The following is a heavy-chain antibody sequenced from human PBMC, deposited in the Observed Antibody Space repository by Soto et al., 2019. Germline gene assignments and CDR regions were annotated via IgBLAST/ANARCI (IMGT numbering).Heavy chain of an antibody. D-gene: IGHD6-13*01. CDR1: GFTFSSYG. CDR2: IWYDGSNK. J-gene: IGHJ6*02. V-gene: IGHV3-33*01. Sequence: GGSLRLSCAACGFTFSSYGMHWVRQAPGKGLEWVAVIWYDGSNKYYADSVKGRFTISRDNSKNTLYLQMNSLRAEDTAVYYCARDGPYSSSDGGYYYGMDVWGQGTTVTVSS. CDR3: ARDGPYSSSDGGYYYGMDV.